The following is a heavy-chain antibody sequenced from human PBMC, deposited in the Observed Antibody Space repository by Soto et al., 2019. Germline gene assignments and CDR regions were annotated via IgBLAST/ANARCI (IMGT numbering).Heavy chain of an antibody. J-gene: IGHJ5*02. D-gene: IGHD3-22*01. CDR3: AGMPYSSGLRFDP. Sequence: SETLSLTCSVSGASISSRDYYWGWIRQTPGKGLEWIGNIDYNGVTYYNPSLKSRVTVSKDTSKNQFSLKVASVTAADTAIYYCAGMPYSSGLRFDPWGPGTLSPSPQ. CDR2: IDYNGVT. CDR1: GASISSRDYY. V-gene: IGHV4-39*01.